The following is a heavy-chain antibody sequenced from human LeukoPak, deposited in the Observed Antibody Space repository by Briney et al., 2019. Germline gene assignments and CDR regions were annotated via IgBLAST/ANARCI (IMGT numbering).Heavy chain of an antibody. D-gene: IGHD4-17*01. Sequence: PGGSLRLSCAGSEFSFSSYWMHWVREPPEKGLEWVFSIKSDGSATAYADSVKGRFSMSTDSAKYTASLHMNSLRVEDTAMYYCATDINGDLFHVWGQGTPVTVSS. CDR3: ATDINGDLFHV. J-gene: IGHJ4*02. CDR1: EFSFSSYW. CDR2: IKSDGSAT. V-gene: IGHV3-74*01.